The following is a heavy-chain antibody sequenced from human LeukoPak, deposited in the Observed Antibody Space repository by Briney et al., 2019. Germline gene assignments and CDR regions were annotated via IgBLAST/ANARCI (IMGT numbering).Heavy chain of an antibody. CDR3: ARRSLYYGSGSYVFDP. J-gene: IGHJ5*02. D-gene: IGHD3-10*01. Sequence: GESLKISCKGSGYSFTSYWIGWVHQMPGKGLEWMGNIYPGDSDTRYSPSFQGQVTISADKSISTAYLQWSSLKASDTAMYYCARRSLYYGSGSYVFDPWGQGTLVTVSS. CDR1: GYSFTSYW. V-gene: IGHV5-51*07. CDR2: IYPGDSDT.